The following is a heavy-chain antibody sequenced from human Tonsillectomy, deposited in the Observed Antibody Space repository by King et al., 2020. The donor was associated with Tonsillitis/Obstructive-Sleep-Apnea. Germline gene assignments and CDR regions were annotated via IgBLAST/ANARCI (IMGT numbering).Heavy chain of an antibody. CDR2: INPNSGGT. J-gene: IGHJ3*02. Sequence: QLVQSGAEVKKPGASVKVSCKASGYTFTGYYMHWVRQAPGQGLEWMGRINPNSGGTNYAQKFQGRVTMTRDTSISTAYMELSRLRSDDTAVYYCARSDFFDWLLSDAFDIWGQGTMVTVSS. D-gene: IGHD3-9*01. V-gene: IGHV1-2*06. CDR3: ARSDFFDWLLSDAFDI. CDR1: GYTFTGYY.